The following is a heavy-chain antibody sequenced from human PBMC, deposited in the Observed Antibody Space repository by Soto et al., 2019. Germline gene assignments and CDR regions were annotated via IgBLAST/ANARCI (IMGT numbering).Heavy chain of an antibody. D-gene: IGHD2-2*01. J-gene: IGHJ6*03. CDR3: AKALRSSLNFFYYMDV. Sequence: EVQLLESGGGLVQPGGSLRLSFVVSGFTFGSYAMSWVRQAPEKGPEWVALLGGNGFTTYYADSVKGRFTISGDKSKSTLFLQMNSLRADDTGVYYCAKALRSSLNFFYYMDVWGRGTSVTVSS. CDR2: LGGNGFTT. V-gene: IGHV3-23*01. CDR1: GFTFGSYA.